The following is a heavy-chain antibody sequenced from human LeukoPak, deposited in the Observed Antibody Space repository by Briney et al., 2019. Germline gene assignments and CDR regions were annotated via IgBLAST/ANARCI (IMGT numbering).Heavy chain of an antibody. D-gene: IGHD6-13*01. Sequence: PGGSLRLSCAASGFTFSSYAMSWVRQAPGKGLEWVSAISGSGGSTYYADSVKGRFTISRDNSNNTLYLQMSSLRAEDTARYYCARPSILAADTTADHWGQGTLVTVSS. CDR3: ARPSILAADTTADH. CDR2: ISGSGGST. J-gene: IGHJ4*02. CDR1: GFTFSSYA. V-gene: IGHV3-23*01.